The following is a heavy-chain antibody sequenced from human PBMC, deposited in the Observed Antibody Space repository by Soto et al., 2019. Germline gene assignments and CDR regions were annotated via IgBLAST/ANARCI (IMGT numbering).Heavy chain of an antibody. CDR2: IGPESGAT. CDR3: GRGRSGQIVVFY. Sequence: ASVKVSCKASGYTFTGHYIHWVRQAPEQGPEWMGEIGPESGATRYAQKFQGRVTMTWDMSITTVYMELNNLSPGDTAVYYCGRGRSGQIVVFYWGQGTPVTVSS. V-gene: IGHV1-2*02. CDR1: GYTFTGHY. D-gene: IGHD3-3*01. J-gene: IGHJ4*02.